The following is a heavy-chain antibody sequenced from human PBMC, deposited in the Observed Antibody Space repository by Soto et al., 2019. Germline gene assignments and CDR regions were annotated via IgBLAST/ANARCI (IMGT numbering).Heavy chain of an antibody. CDR1: GPTLSGNW. J-gene: IGHJ4*02. CDR2: IKEDGGKT. Sequence: EVQLVESGGGLVQPGGSRSLSCVPSGPTLSGNWMSWVGQAPGKGLEWVANIKEDGGKTYYVDSVKGRFTISRDNAKNSVYLQMNSLRVEDTAVYYCSRDYYGPGPDWGQGTLVIVSS. CDR3: SRDYYGPGPD. D-gene: IGHD3-22*01. V-gene: IGHV3-7*04.